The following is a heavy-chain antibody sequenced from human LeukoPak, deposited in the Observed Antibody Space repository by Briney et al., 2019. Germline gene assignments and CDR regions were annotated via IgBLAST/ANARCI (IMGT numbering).Heavy chain of an antibody. D-gene: IGHD1-1*01. CDR1: GFTFSSYS. J-gene: IGHJ4*02. Sequence: PGGSLRLSCTASGFTFSSYSMSWVRQGPGTGLEWVSAISGSGDTTFYADSVKGRFTISRDNSKKTLYLQVNSLRAEDTGVYYCAKDRETTASGTFDYWGQGTLVTVSS. V-gene: IGHV3-23*01. CDR3: AKDRETTASGTFDY. CDR2: ISGSGDTT.